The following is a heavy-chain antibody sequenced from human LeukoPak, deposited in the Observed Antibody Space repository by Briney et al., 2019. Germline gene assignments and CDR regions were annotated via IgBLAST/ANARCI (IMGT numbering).Heavy chain of an antibody. D-gene: IGHD6-13*01. V-gene: IGHV3-30*02. Sequence: PGGSLRLSCAASGFTFSSYSMNWVRQAPGKGLEWVAFIRHDGSNKYYADSVKGRFTISRDNSKNTLYLQMNSLRAEDTAVYYCRQEAAGPLRDYWGQGTLVTVSS. CDR2: IRHDGSNK. CDR1: GFTFSSYS. J-gene: IGHJ4*02. CDR3: RQEAAGPLRDY.